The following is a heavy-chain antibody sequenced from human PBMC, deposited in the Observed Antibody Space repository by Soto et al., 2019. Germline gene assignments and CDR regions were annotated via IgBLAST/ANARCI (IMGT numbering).Heavy chain of an antibody. CDR3: ARDNWWDLPFDG. CDR1: GFTFSSYW. CDR2: IKEDGSEK. J-gene: IGHJ4*02. Sequence: PGGSLRLSCAASGFTFSSYWMSWVRQAPGKGLEWVANIKEDGSEKYYVDSVKDRFTISRDNAENSLFLQMNSLRADDSAVYYCARDNWWDLPFDGWGQGTQVTVSS. V-gene: IGHV3-7*01. D-gene: IGHD1-26*01.